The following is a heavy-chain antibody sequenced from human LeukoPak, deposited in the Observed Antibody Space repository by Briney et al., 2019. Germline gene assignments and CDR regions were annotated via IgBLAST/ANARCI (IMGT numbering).Heavy chain of an antibody. CDR1: GGSISRGSYY. J-gene: IGHJ4*02. D-gene: IGHD3-22*01. CDR3: AGESSYYYDSSGYGY. CDR2: IYTSGST. Sequence: SQTLSLTCTVSGGSISRGSYYWSWIRQPAGKGLEWIGRIYTSGSTNYNPSLKSRVTISVDTSKNQFSLKLSSVTAADTAVYYCAGESSYYYDSSGYGYWGQGTLVTVSS. V-gene: IGHV4-61*02.